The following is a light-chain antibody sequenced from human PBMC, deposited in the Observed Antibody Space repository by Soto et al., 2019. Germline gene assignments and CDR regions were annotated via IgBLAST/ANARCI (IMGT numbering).Light chain of an antibody. CDR3: QQLNNFVT. Sequence: DIQLTQSPSFLSASVGDRVTITCRASQTVSSYLVWYQQKPGKAPKVLITDASTLQSGVPSRFSGSGFGTEFTHTIRGLQPEEVATNYCQQLNNFVTFGPGTKVNI. CDR1: QTVSSY. V-gene: IGKV1-9*01. J-gene: IGKJ3*01. CDR2: DAS.